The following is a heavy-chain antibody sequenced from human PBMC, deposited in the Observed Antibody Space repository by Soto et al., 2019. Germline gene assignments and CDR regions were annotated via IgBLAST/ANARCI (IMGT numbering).Heavy chain of an antibody. CDR2: ISGSGGST. Sequence: GSLRLSCAASGFTFSSYAMSWVRQAPGKGLEWVSAISGSGGSTYYADSVKGRFTISRDNSKNTLYLQMNSLRAEDTAVYYCAHSGSYYYYYGMDVWGQGTTVTVSS. J-gene: IGHJ6*02. V-gene: IGHV3-23*01. D-gene: IGHD1-26*01. CDR1: GFTFSSYA. CDR3: AHSGSYYYYYGMDV.